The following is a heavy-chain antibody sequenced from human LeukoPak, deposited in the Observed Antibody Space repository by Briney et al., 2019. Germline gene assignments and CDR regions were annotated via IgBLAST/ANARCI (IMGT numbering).Heavy chain of an antibody. J-gene: IGHJ4*02. D-gene: IGHD3-9*01. Sequence: ASVKVSCKASGHMFTDYYIYWVRQAPGQGLEWMGWMNVDSGGTKYAQKFQGRVTMTRDTSISTAFMDLTRLTSDDTAVYYCARDSKLTGTSFDSWGQGTLVTVSS. V-gene: IGHV1-2*02. CDR3: ARDSKLTGTSFDS. CDR2: MNVDSGGT. CDR1: GHMFTDYY.